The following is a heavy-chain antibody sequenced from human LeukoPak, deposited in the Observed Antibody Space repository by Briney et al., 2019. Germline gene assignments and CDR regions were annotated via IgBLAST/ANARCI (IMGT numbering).Heavy chain of an antibody. V-gene: IGHV3-15*01. CDR2: VRTTAEGETT. Sequence: GGSLRLSCEGSGFIFNNAWMSWIRQAPGKGLEWVGRVRTTAEGETTDYAAPVRGRFTISRDDSKSTVYLQMNSLETEDTDIYYCTAGLGKTDDDSWGQGTLVTVSS. CDR3: TAGLGKTDDDS. J-gene: IGHJ4*02. D-gene: IGHD4-11*01. CDR1: GFIFNNAW.